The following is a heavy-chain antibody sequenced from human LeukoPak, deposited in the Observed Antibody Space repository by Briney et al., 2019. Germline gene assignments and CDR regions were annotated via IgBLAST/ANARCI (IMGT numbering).Heavy chain of an antibody. CDR3: ARGTRVGDAFDI. V-gene: IGHV4-59*01. D-gene: IGHD1-26*01. J-gene: IGHJ3*02. CDR1: GGSISSYY. Sequence: PSETLSLTCTVSGGSISSYYWSWIRQPPGKGLEWIGYIYYSGSTNYNPSLKSRVTISVDTSKNQFSLKLSSVTAADTAVYYCARGTRVGDAFDIWGQGTEVTVSS. CDR2: IYYSGST.